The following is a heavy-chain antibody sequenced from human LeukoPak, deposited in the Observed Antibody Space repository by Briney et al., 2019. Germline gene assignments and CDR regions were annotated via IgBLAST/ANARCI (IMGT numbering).Heavy chain of an antibody. D-gene: IGHD3-10*01. Sequence: PGGSLRLSCAASGFTFSSYGIHWVRRAPGKGLEWVAVIWSDGSNKYYADSVKGRFTISRDNSKNTLYLQMNSLRAEDTAVYYCARASGSFDFWGQGTMVTVSS. CDR2: IWSDGSNK. CDR1: GFTFSSYG. J-gene: IGHJ3*01. CDR3: ARASGSFDF. V-gene: IGHV3-33*08.